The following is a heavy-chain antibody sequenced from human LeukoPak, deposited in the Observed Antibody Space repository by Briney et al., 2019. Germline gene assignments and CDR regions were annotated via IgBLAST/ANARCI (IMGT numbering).Heavy chain of an antibody. V-gene: IGHV1-8*01. J-gene: IGHJ3*02. CDR2: MNPNSGNT. CDR1: GYTFTSYD. CDR3: ATEVYYDILTGSNDAFDI. Sequence: ASVKVSCKASGYTFTSYDINWVRQATGQGLEWMGWMNPNSGNTGYAQKFQGRVTMTEDTSTDTAYMELSSLRSEDTAVYYCATEVYYDILTGSNDAFDIWGQGTMVTVSS. D-gene: IGHD3-9*01.